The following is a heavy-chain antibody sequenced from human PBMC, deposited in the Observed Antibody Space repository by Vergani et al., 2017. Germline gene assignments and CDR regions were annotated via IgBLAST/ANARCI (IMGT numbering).Heavy chain of an antibody. J-gene: IGHJ6*03. D-gene: IGHD6-25*01. CDR3: ARVDTQVPATAHFYYMDV. V-gene: IGHV4-31*11. Sequence: QVQLQESGPGVVKPSQTLSLTCAVSGGPISSGDHCWTWIRQRPGKGLEWIGYIFYSGTTYDNPSLRSRLTISVDKSQNQFSLKLRSVTAADTAVYYCARVDTQVPATAHFYYMDVWGKGTTVVVSS. CDR1: GGPISSGDHC. CDR2: IFYSGTT.